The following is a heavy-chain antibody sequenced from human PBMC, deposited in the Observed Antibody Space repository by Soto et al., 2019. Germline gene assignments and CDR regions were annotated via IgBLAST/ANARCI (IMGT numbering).Heavy chain of an antibody. J-gene: IGHJ4*02. Sequence: GASVKVSCKVSGYTLTELSMHWVRQAPGKGLEWMGGFDPEDGETIYAQKFQGRVTMTEDTSTDTAYMELSSLRSEDTAVYYCATVGRPGAAYPQFDYWGQGTLVTVSS. CDR1: GYTLTELS. CDR2: FDPEDGET. CDR3: ATVGRPGAAYPQFDY. D-gene: IGHD6-13*01. V-gene: IGHV1-24*01.